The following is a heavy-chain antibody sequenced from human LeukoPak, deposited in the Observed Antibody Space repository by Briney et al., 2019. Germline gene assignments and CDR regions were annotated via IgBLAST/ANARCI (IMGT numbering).Heavy chain of an antibody. D-gene: IGHD6-13*01. CDR2: IKQDRSEK. CDR1: GFTFSSYW. V-gene: IGHV3-7*04. Sequence: GGSLRLSCAASGFTFSSYWMRWVRQARGKGLEWVANIKQDRSEKYYVDSVKGRFTISRDNAKNSLYLQMNSLRAEDTAVYYCARDSGGSAAAGTSRYWGQGTLVTVSS. CDR3: ARDSGGSAAAGTSRY. J-gene: IGHJ4*02.